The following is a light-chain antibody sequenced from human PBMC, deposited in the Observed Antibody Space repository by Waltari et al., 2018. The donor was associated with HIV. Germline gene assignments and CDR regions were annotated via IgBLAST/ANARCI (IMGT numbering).Light chain of an antibody. CDR2: GAS. Sequence: EIVLTQSPGTLSLSPGERATLSCRASQSVSRSYLAWYQQKPGPSPRLLLYGASSRATGIPDRFSGSGSGTDFTLTISRLEPEDFAVYYCQQYGSSPATFGQGTRLEIK. V-gene: IGKV3-20*01. CDR1: QSVSRSY. CDR3: QQYGSSPAT. J-gene: IGKJ5*01.